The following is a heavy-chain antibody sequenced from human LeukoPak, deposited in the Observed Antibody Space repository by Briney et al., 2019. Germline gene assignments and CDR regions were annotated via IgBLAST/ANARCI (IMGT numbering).Heavy chain of an antibody. Sequence: GGSLRLSCAASGFTFSSYGMHWVRQAPGKGLEWVAFIRYDGSNKYYADSVKGRFTISRDNAKNSLYLQMNSLRAEDTAVYYCARGKHTLGGMDVWGKGTSVTIPS. D-gene: IGHD3-16*01. CDR2: IRYDGSNK. CDR1: GFTFSSYG. J-gene: IGHJ6*03. V-gene: IGHV3-30*02. CDR3: ARGKHTLGGMDV.